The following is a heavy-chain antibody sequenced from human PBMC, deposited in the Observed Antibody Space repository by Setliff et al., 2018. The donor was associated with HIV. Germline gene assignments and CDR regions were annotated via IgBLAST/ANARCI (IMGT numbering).Heavy chain of an antibody. CDR2: IRYDGSNK. D-gene: IGHD5-12*01. Sequence: GGSLRLSCAASGFTFSSYGMHWVRQAPGKGLEWVAFIRYDGSNKYHADSVKGRFTMSRDNSKNTVSLEMNSLRVEDTGVYYCAKGRRPVDLVSTSIRYYFYMGVWGKGTTVTVSS. J-gene: IGHJ6*03. CDR1: GFTFSSYG. V-gene: IGHV3-30*02. CDR3: AKGRRPVDLVSTSIRYYFYMGV.